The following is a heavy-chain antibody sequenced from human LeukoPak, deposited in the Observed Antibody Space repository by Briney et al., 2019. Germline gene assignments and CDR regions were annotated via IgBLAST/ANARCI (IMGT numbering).Heavy chain of an antibody. D-gene: IGHD2-2*02. V-gene: IGHV1-46*01. J-gene: IGHJ4*02. Sequence: ASVKVSCKASGYTFTSYYMHWVRQAPGQGLEWMGIINPSGGSTSYAQKFQGRVTMTRDMSTSTVYMELSSLRSEDTAVYYCARAIVVVPAAIYYFDYWAREPWSPSPQ. CDR2: INPSGGST. CDR3: ARAIVVVPAAIYYFDY. CDR1: GYTFTSYY.